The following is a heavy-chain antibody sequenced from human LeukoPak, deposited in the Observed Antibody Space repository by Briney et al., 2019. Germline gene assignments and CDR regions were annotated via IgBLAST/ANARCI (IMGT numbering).Heavy chain of an antibody. D-gene: IGHD1-1*01. V-gene: IGHV1-2*02. CDR3: VRDLGFTNGGDSD. J-gene: IGHJ4*02. Sequence: ASVKVSCKASGYTFSAHYMHWVRQAPGQGLEWMGWSNPNGGGTRYAQKFQGRVTMTRDTSISTAYMELNRLRSDDTAVYYCVRDLGFTNGGDSDWGQGTLVTVSS. CDR1: GYTFSAHY. CDR2: SNPNGGGT.